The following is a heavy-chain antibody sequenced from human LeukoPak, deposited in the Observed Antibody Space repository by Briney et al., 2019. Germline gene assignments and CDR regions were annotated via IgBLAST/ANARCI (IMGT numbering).Heavy chain of an antibody. Sequence: GGSLRLSCAASGFTFSSYAMSWVRQAPGKGPEWVSLIYSGGSTYYADSVKGRFTISRDNSKNTLYLQMNSLRAEDTAVYYCARVGMVRGVLDYWGQGTLVTVSS. CDR2: IYSGGST. V-gene: IGHV3-53*01. CDR3: ARVGMVRGVLDY. D-gene: IGHD3-10*01. J-gene: IGHJ4*02. CDR1: GFTFSSYA.